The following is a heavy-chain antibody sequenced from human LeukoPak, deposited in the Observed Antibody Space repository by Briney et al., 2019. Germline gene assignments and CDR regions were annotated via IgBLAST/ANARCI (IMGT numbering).Heavy chain of an antibody. V-gene: IGHV3-23*01. Sequence: GGSLRLSCAASGFTFSNYAMSWVRQAPGKGLEWVSTISVSGGSTYYADSVKGRFTISRDNSKNTLYLQMNSLRAEDAAVYYCAKGNYYFDSSGYFHFDYWGQGTLVTVSS. CDR2: ISVSGGST. CDR1: GFTFSNYA. D-gene: IGHD3-22*01. J-gene: IGHJ4*02. CDR3: AKGNYYFDSSGYFHFDY.